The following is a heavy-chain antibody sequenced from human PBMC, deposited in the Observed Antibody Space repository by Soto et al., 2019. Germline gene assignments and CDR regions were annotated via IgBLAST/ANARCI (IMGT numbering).Heavy chain of an antibody. CDR1: GFTFSSYA. J-gene: IGHJ4*02. Sequence: QVQLVESGGGVVQPGRSLRLSCAASGFTFSSYAMHWVRQAPGKGLEWVAVISYDGSNKYYADSVKGRFTISRDNSKNTLYLQMNSLRAEDTAVYYCARDLIVGATTSAVDYWGQGTLVTVSS. D-gene: IGHD1-26*01. CDR3: ARDLIVGATTSAVDY. CDR2: ISYDGSNK. V-gene: IGHV3-30-3*01.